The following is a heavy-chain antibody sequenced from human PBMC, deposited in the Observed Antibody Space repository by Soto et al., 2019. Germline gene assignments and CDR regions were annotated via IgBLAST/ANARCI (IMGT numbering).Heavy chain of an antibody. CDR1: GFTFSSYG. CDR2: ISYDGSNK. Sequence: GGSLRLSCAASGFTFSSYGMHWVRQAPGKGLEWVAVISYDGSNKYYADSVKGRFTISRDNSKNTLYLQMNSLRAEDTAVYYCAKEYYDILTGSHFDYWGQGTLVTVSS. J-gene: IGHJ4*02. CDR3: AKEYYDILTGSHFDY. D-gene: IGHD3-9*01. V-gene: IGHV3-30*18.